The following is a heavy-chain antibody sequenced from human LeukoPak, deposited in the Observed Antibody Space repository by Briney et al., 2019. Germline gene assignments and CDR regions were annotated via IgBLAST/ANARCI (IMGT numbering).Heavy chain of an antibody. Sequence: PSETLSLTCAVYGGSFSGYYWSWIRQPPGKGLEWIGEINHSGSTNYNPSLKSRVTISVDTSKNQFSLKLSSVTAADTAVYYCARQQQLAHFDYWGQGTLVTVSS. CDR3: ARQQQLAHFDY. D-gene: IGHD6-13*01. V-gene: IGHV4-34*01. CDR2: INHSGST. J-gene: IGHJ4*02. CDR1: GGSFSGYY.